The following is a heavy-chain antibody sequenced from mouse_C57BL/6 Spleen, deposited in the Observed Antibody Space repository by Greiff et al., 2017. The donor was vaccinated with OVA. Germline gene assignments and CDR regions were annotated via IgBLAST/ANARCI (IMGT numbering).Heavy chain of an antibody. V-gene: IGHV1-53*01. J-gene: IGHJ1*03. CDR3: TRRTTVVAPRFDV. CDR1: GYTFTGYW. D-gene: IGHD1-1*01. CDR2: INPSNGGT. Sequence: VQLQQPGTELVKPGASVKLSCKASGYTFTGYWMHWVKQRPGQGLEWIGNINPSNGGTNYNEKFKSKATLTVDKSSSTAYMQLSSLTSEDSAVYYCTRRTTVVAPRFDVWGTGTTVTVSS.